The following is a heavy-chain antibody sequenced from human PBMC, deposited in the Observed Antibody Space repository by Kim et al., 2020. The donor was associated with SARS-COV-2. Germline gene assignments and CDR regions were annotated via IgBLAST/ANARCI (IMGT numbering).Heavy chain of an antibody. CDR3: ARLYSSSWNFDY. D-gene: IGHD6-13*01. Sequence: YYVDAVKGRFTITRDNAKNSLYLQMNSLSAEDTAVYYCARLYSSSWNFDYWGQGTLVTVSS. V-gene: IGHV3-7*03. J-gene: IGHJ4*02.